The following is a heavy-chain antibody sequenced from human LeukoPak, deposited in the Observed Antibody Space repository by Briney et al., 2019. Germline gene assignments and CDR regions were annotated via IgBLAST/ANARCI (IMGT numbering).Heavy chain of an antibody. J-gene: IGHJ6*02. V-gene: IGHV3-15*01. Sequence: GGSLRLSCAASGFTFSNAWMSWVRQAPGKGLEWVGRIKSKTDGGTTDYAAPVKGRFTISRGDSKNTLYLQMNSLKTEDTAVYYCTTVVGARNYYYGMDVWGQGTTVTVSS. D-gene: IGHD1-26*01. CDR1: GFTFSNAW. CDR3: TTVVGARNYYYGMDV. CDR2: IKSKTDGGTT.